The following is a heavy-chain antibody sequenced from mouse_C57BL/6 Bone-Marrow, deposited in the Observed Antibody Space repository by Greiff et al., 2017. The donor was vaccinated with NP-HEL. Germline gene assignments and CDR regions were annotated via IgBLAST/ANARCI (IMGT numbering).Heavy chain of an antibody. J-gene: IGHJ2*01. D-gene: IGHD2-5*01. CDR3: ARKNSNYDYFDY. Sequence: QVHVKQSGPGLVQPSQSLSITCTVSGFSLTSYGVHWVRQSPGKGLEWLGGIWSGGSTDYNAAFISRLSISKDNSKSQVFLKMNSLQADDTAIYYCARKNSNYDYFDYWGQGTTLTVSS. CDR1: GFSLTSYG. CDR2: IWSGGST. V-gene: IGHV2-2*01.